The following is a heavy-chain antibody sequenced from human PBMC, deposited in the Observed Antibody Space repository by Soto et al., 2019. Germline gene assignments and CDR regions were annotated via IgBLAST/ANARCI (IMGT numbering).Heavy chain of an antibody. CDR1: GYIFINYW. V-gene: IGHV5-51*01. CDR3: ARPKGDHRATYDSNDYWALAI. J-gene: IGHJ3*02. Sequence: PGESLKISCRGSGYIFINYWIGWVRQMPGKGLEWMGVIYPGDSDTRYSPSFKGQVTISADKSITTAYLQWSGLKASDTAMYYCARPKGDHRATYDSNDYWALAIWGQGTMVTVSS. CDR2: IYPGDSDT. D-gene: IGHD3-22*01.